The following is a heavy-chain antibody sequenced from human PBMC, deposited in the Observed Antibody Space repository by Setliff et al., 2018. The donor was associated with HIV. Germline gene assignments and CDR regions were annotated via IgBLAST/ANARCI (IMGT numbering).Heavy chain of an antibody. J-gene: IGHJ4*02. Sequence: SETLSLTCAVYGGSFRGYYWSWIRQPPGKGLEWIGEIDHRGRPKYNPSLQSRVTISVDTSKNLFSLRLSSVTASDTAVYYCARQAIFGYYDSSGYLDYWGQGTLVTVSS. CDR1: GGSFRGYY. CDR2: IDHRGRP. CDR3: ARQAIFGYYDSSGYLDY. D-gene: IGHD3-22*01. V-gene: IGHV4-34*01.